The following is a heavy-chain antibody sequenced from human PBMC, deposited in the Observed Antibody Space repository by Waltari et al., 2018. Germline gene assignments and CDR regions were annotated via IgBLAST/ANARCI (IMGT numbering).Heavy chain of an antibody. CDR1: GDSIRSYY. CDR2: IYYSGST. CDR3: ARGHDIVVVPAAITPPWFDP. V-gene: IGHV4-59*01. D-gene: IGHD2-2*02. Sequence: QVQLQESGPGLVKPSETLSLTCTVSGDSIRSYYWSWIRQPPGKGLEWIGYIYYSGSTNYNPSLKSRVTISVDTSKNQFSLKLSSVTAADTAVYYCARGHDIVVVPAAITPPWFDPWGQGTLVTVSS. J-gene: IGHJ5*02.